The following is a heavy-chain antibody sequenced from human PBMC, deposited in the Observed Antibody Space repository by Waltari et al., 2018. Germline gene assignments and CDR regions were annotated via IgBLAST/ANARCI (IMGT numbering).Heavy chain of an antibody. CDR3: AREAGYCSSTSCPTPDAFDI. V-gene: IGHV1-18*01. CDR2: ISAYNGNT. Sequence: QVQLVQSGAEVKKPGASVKVSCKASGYTFTSYGISWVRQAPGQGLEWMGWISAYNGNTNYAQKLQGRVTMTTDTSTSTAYRERRSLRSNDTAVYYCAREAGYCSSTSCPTPDAFDIWGQGTMVTVSS. J-gene: IGHJ3*02. CDR1: GYTFTSYG. D-gene: IGHD2-2*01.